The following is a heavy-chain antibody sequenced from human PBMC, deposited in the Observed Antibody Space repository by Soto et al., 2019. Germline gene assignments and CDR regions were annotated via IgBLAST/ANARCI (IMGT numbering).Heavy chain of an antibody. CDR3: ARRGDGYKGGYYYYGMDV. D-gene: IGHD5-12*01. CDR2: IYYSGST. J-gene: IGHJ6*02. Sequence: PSETLSLTCTVSCGSISSSSYYWGWIRQPPGKGLEWIGSIYYSGSTYYNPSLKSRVTISVDTSKNQFSLKLSSVTAADTAVYYCARRGDGYKGGYYYYGMDVWGQGTTVTVSS. CDR1: CGSISSSSYY. V-gene: IGHV4-39*01.